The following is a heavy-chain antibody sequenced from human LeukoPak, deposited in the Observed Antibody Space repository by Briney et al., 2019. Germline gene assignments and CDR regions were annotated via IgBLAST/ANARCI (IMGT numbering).Heavy chain of an antibody. CDR3: AKLWSTHLSGSYYVYLDY. CDR2: ISGSGGST. V-gene: IGHV3-23*01. CDR1: GFTLSSYA. J-gene: IGHJ4*02. Sequence: GGSLRLSCAASGFTLSSYAMSWVRQAPGKGLEWVSAISGSGGSTYYADSVKGRFTISRDNSKNTLYLQMNSLRAEDTAVYYCAKLWSTHLSGSYYVYLDYWGQGTLVTVSS. D-gene: IGHD1-26*01.